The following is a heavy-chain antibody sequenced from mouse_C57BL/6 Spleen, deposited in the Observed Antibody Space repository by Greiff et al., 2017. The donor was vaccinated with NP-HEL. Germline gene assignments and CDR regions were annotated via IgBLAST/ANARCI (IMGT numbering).Heavy chain of an antibody. CDR2: IYPGSGST. CDR3: ARGYGSSSWFAY. V-gene: IGHV1-55*01. CDR1: GYTFTSYW. J-gene: IGHJ3*01. D-gene: IGHD1-1*01. Sequence: QVQLQQPGAELVKPGASVKMSCKASGYTFTSYWITWVKQRPGQGLVWIGDIYPGSGSTNYNEKFKSKATLTVDTSSSTAYMQLSSLTSEDSAVYYCARGYGSSSWFAYWGQGTLVTVSA.